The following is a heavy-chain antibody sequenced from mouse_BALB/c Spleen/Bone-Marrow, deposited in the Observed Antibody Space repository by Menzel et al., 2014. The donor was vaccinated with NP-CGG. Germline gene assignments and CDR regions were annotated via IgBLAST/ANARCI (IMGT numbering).Heavy chain of an antibody. Sequence: EVKLMESGGGLVQPGGSLKLSCAASGFNFSRYWMSWVRQAPGKGLEWIGEINADSSTKKYTPSLKDKFIISRDNAKNTLYLQMSKVRYEDTALYYCARPRDYYGYFDVWGAGTTVTFSS. CDR1: GFNFSRYW. J-gene: IGHJ1*01. V-gene: IGHV4-1*02. CDR3: ARPRDYYGYFDV. D-gene: IGHD2-4*01. CDR2: INADSSTK.